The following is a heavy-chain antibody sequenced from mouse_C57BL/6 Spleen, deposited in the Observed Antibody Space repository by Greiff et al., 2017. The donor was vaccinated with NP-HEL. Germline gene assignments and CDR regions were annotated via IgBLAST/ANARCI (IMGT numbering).Heavy chain of an antibody. Sequence: EVQLQQSGAELVRPGASVKLSCTASGFNIKDYYMHWVKQRPEQGLEWIGRIDPEDGDTEYAPKFQGKATMTADTSSNTAYLQLSSLTAEDTAVYYCTTDYGYAWFAYWGQGTLVTVSA. CDR2: IDPEDGDT. D-gene: IGHD2-2*01. J-gene: IGHJ3*01. CDR3: TTDYGYAWFAY. V-gene: IGHV14-1*01. CDR1: GFNIKDYY.